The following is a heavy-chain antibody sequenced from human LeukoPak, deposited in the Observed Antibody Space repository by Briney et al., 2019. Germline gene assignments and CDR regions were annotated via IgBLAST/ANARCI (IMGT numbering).Heavy chain of an antibody. CDR2: INAGNGNT. J-gene: IGHJ4*02. Sequence: GASVKVSCKASGYTFTSYAMHWVRQAPGQRLEWMGWINAGNGNTKYSQEFQGRVTITRDTSIRTAYMEVSSLRSEDTAVYYCARVGPVSNSGSYQFDYWGQGTLVTVSS. CDR3: ARVGPVSNSGSYQFDY. V-gene: IGHV1-3*03. CDR1: GYTFTSYA. D-gene: IGHD1-26*01.